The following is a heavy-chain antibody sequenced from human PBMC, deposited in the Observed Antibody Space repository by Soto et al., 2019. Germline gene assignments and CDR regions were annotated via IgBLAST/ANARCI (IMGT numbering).Heavy chain of an antibody. J-gene: IGHJ4*02. Sequence: PGGSLRLSCAAAGFPFSDYYMSWIRQAPGKGLEWVSYISSSGSTIYYADSVKGRFTISRDNAKNSLYLQMNSLRAEDTAVYYCARTPVHDYGDYESDYWGQGTLVTVSS. CDR1: GFPFSDYY. V-gene: IGHV3-11*01. CDR2: ISSSGSTI. D-gene: IGHD4-17*01. CDR3: ARTPVHDYGDYESDY.